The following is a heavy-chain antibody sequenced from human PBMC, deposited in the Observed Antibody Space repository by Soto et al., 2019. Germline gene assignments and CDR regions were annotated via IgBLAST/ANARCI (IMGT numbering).Heavy chain of an antibody. V-gene: IGHV1-18*01. CDR1: GYTFFTYD. J-gene: IGHJ5*02. D-gene: IGHD5-12*01. CDR3: ARHHGPTTSENWFDP. Sequence: QVHLVQSGVEVKTPGASVKVSCQASGYTFFTYDISWVRQAPGQGLEWMGWISTYSGDTKYAQKFQVRVTMTTDTSTTTAYLELRSLRSDATAVYYCARHHGPTTSENWFDPWGQGTLVTVSS. CDR2: ISTYSGDT.